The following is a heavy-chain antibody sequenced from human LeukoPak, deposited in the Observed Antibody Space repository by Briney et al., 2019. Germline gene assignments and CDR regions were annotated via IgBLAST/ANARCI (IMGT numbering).Heavy chain of an antibody. Sequence: PSETLSLTRAVSGYSISSGYYWGWIRQPPGKGLEWIGSIYHSGSTYYNPSLKSRVTISVDTSKNQFSLKLSSVTAADTAVYYCARHPIYDILTGYTPWGQGTLVTDSS. CDR2: IYHSGST. V-gene: IGHV4-38-2*01. J-gene: IGHJ5*02. CDR1: GYSISSGYY. D-gene: IGHD3-9*01. CDR3: ARHPIYDILTGYTP.